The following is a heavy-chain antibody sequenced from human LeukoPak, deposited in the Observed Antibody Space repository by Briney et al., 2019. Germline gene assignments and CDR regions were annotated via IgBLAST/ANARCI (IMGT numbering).Heavy chain of an antibody. J-gene: IGHJ4*02. CDR1: GGSISSGSYY. Sequence: SETLSLTCTVSGGSISSGSYYWSWIRQPAGKGLEWIGRIYTSGSTNYNPSLKSRVTISVDTSKNQFSLKLSSVTAADTAVYYCARDMWPPDYWGQGTLVTVSS. CDR3: ARDMWPPDY. CDR2: IYTSGST. D-gene: IGHD2-21*01. V-gene: IGHV4-61*02.